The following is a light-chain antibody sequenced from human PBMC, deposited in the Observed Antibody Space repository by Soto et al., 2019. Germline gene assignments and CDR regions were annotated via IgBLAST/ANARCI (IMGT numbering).Light chain of an antibody. J-gene: IGLJ2*01. CDR2: GPT. CDR1: ASNIGADYA. Sequence: QLVLTQPPSVSGAPGQRVTISCTGTASNIGADYAVHWYQQLPGAAPKLLIQGPTARPSGVPDRFSGSKSGTSASLAISALQPEDEGHYYCQSYDGASRIFGGGTKVTGL. CDR3: QSYDGASRI. V-gene: IGLV1-40*01.